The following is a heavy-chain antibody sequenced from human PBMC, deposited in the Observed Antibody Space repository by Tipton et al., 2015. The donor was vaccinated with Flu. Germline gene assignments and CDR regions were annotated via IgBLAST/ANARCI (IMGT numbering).Heavy chain of an antibody. J-gene: IGHJ6*02. CDR2: IFHSGTT. V-gene: IGHV4-38-2*02. CDR1: GYSISSDYY. D-gene: IGHD3-10*02. CDR3: ASGSKDVLSNYGMDT. Sequence: TLSLTCTVSGYSISSDYYWGWIRQPPGKGLEWLGCIFHSGTTSYSPSLKSRISISLDTSENQFSLKLTSVTAADTAVYYCASGSKDVLSNYGMDTWGQGTTVSISS.